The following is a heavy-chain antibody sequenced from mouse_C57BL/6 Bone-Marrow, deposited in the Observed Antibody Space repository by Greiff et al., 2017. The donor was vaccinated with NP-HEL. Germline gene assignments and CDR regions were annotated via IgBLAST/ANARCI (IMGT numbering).Heavy chain of an antibody. CDR3: VRGTVPFAH. V-gene: IGHV10-1*01. D-gene: IGHD1-1*01. Sequence: EVNVVESGGGLVQPKGSLKLSCAASGFSFNTYAMNWVRQAPGKGLEWVARIRSKSNNYATYYADSVKDRFTISRDDSESMLYLQMNNLKTEDTAMYYCVRGTVPFAHWGQGTLVTVSA. CDR2: IRSKSNNYAT. J-gene: IGHJ3*01. CDR1: GFSFNTYA.